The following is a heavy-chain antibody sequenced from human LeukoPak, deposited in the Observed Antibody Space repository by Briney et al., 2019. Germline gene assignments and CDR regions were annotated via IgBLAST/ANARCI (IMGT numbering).Heavy chain of an antibody. D-gene: IGHD1-1*01. CDR1: GGSFSGYY. J-gene: IGHJ4*02. Sequence: SETLSLTCAVYGGSFSGYYWSWIRQPPGKGLEWIGEINHSGSTNYNPSLKSRVTISVDTSKNQFSLKLSSVTAADTAVYYCARRGTEDAPYYFDYWGQGTLVTVSS. CDR2: INHSGST. CDR3: ARRGTEDAPYYFDY. V-gene: IGHV4-34*01.